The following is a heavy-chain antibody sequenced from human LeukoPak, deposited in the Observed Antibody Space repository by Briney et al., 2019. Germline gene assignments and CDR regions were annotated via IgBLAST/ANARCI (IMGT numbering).Heavy chain of an antibody. Sequence: PGGSLRLSCAASGFTFSSYEMNWVRQAPGKGLEWVSYITGSGSTIYYADSVKGRFTISRDNGKNSLYLQMNSLRAEDTAVYYCARDDQYCSGATCYAPGTYWGQGTLVTVSS. CDR1: GFTFSSYE. J-gene: IGHJ4*02. D-gene: IGHD2-15*01. V-gene: IGHV3-48*03. CDR2: ITGSGSTI. CDR3: ARDDQYCSGATCYAPGTY.